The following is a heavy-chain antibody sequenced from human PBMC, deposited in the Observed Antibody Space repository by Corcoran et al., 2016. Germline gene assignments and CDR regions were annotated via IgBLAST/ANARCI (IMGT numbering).Heavy chain of an antibody. J-gene: IGHJ4*02. CDR3: ARLYYYDSSGYPLFDY. D-gene: IGHD3-22*01. V-gene: IGHV4-4*07. Sequence: QVQLQESGPGLVKPSETLSLTCTVSGGPISSYYWSWIRQPAGKGLEWIGRIYTSGSTNYNPSLKSRVTMSVDTSKNQFSLKLSSVTAAATAVYYCARLYYYDSSGYPLFDYWGQGTLVTVSS. CDR2: IYTSGST. CDR1: GGPISSYY.